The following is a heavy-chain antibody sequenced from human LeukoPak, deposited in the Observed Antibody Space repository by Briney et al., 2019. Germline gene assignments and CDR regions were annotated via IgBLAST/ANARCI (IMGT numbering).Heavy chain of an antibody. CDR1: GYTFTSYY. CDR3: ARDPHRITMVPGGWFDP. D-gene: IGHD3-10*01. Sequence: GAPVKVSCKASGYTFTSYYMHWVRQAPGQGLEWMGIINPSGGSTSYAQKFQGRVTMTRDTSTSTVYMELSSLRSEDTAVYYCARDPHRITMVPGGWFDPWGQGTLVTVSS. CDR2: INPSGGST. V-gene: IGHV1-46*01. J-gene: IGHJ5*02.